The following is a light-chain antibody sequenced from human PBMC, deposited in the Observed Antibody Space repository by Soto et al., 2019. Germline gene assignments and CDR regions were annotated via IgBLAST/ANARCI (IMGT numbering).Light chain of an antibody. Sequence: EIVMTQSPDILSVSPGERATLSCRASQSVDRYVAWYQQKVGQAPRLLIYDAYSRATGVGARFTGSGSATDFSLTITSLEPEDFAVYYCQQRGKWPSTFGPGTKVDIK. V-gene: IGKV3-11*01. CDR2: DAY. CDR1: QSVDRY. CDR3: QQRGKWPST. J-gene: IGKJ2*02.